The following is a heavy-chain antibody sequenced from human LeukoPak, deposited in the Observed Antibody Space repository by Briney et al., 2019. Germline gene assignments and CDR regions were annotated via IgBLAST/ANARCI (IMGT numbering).Heavy chain of an antibody. CDR3: ARDGYDYVWGSYRYGY. J-gene: IGHJ4*02. V-gene: IGHV3-11*06. D-gene: IGHD3-16*02. CDR1: GFTFSDYY. CDR2: ISSSSSYT. Sequence: GGSLRLSCAASGFTFSDYYMSWLRQAPGKGLEWVSYISSSSSYTNYADSVKGRFTISRDNAKNSLYLQMNSLRAEDTAVYYCARDGYDYVWGSYRYGYWGQGTLVTVSS.